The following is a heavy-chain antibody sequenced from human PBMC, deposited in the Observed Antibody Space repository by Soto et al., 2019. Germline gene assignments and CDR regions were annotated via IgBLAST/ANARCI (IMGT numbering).Heavy chain of an antibody. D-gene: IGHD6-13*01. J-gene: IGHJ1*01. V-gene: IGHV4-59*01. CDR2: IYYSGNT. CDR1: GDSISSSY. Sequence: SETLSLTCTVSGDSISSSYWSWIRQPPGKGLEWIGYIYYSGNTKYSPSLKSRVIVSVDTSKNQFSLKLRSVTAADTAVYYCARDAASFHHWGQGTLVTVPS. CDR3: ARDAASFHH.